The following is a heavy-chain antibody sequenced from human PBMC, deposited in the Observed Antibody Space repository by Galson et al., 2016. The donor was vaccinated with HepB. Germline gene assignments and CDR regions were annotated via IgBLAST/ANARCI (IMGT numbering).Heavy chain of an antibody. D-gene: IGHD4-17*01. CDR2: ISYDASNK. CDR1: GLTLSSYG. J-gene: IGHJ6*02. Sequence: SLRLSCAASGLTLSSYGMHWVRRAPGKGLEWVALISYDASNKYYADSVKGRFTISRDNSKSTLYLHMNSLTPEDTATYYCAKGKGADYRDQYFYYYGMDVWGHGTTVTVSS. CDR3: AKGKGADYRDQYFYYYGMDV. V-gene: IGHV3-30*18.